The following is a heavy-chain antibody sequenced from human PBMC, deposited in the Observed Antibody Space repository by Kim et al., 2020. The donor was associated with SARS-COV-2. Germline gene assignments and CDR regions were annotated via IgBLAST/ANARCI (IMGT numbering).Heavy chain of an antibody. V-gene: IGHV4-4*02. D-gene: IGHD3-3*01. CDR3: ASNYDFWSGYLDY. J-gene: IGHJ4*02. Sequence: SETLSLTCAVSGGSISSSNWWSWVRQPPGKGLEWIGEIYHSGRTNYKPSLKSRVTISVDKSKNQFSLKLSSVTAADTAVYYCASNYDFWSGYLDYWGQGTLVTVSS. CDR1: GGSISSSNW. CDR2: IYHSGRT.